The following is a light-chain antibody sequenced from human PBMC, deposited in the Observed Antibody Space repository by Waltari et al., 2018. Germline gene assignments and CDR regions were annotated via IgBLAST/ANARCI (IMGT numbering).Light chain of an antibody. J-gene: IGKJ2*01. CDR2: GAS. CDR3: QQYNDWPPYT. V-gene: IGKV3-15*01. CDR1: QSVSSN. Sequence: EIVMTQSPGTLSVSPGERATLSCRASQSVSSNLAWYQQNPGQAPRLVIYGASSRATGIPARFSGSGSGTEFTLTISSLQSEDFAVYFCQQYNDWPPYTFGQGTKLEIK.